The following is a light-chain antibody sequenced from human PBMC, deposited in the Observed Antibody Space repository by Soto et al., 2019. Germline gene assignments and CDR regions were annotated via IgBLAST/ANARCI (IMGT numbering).Light chain of an antibody. J-gene: IGLJ2*01. Sequence: QSVLTQPASVSGSPGQSITISCTGTSSDVGGYNYVSWYQQHPGKAPKLMIYDVSNRPSGVSNRFSGSKSGNTASLTISGLQSEDEADYYCSSYTSSSVVFGGGTQLTV. V-gene: IGLV2-14*01. CDR1: SSDVGGYNY. CDR2: DVS. CDR3: SSYTSSSVV.